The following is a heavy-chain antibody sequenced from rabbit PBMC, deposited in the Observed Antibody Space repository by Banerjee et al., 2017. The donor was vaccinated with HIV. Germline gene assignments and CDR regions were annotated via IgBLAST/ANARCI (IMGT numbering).Heavy chain of an antibody. CDR1: AFSFSNKYV. CDR2: VGAGSSGYP. J-gene: IGHJ4*01. D-gene: IGHD1-1*01. Sequence: QEQLEESGGDLVKPEGSLTLTCTASAFSFSNKYVMCWVRQAPGKGLEWIGCVGAGSSGYPYYASWAKGRFTISKSPSTTVTLQMASLTAADTATYFCARERVGPSNNGDFGVWGPGTLVTVS. CDR3: ARERVGPSNNGDFGV. V-gene: IGHV1S45*01.